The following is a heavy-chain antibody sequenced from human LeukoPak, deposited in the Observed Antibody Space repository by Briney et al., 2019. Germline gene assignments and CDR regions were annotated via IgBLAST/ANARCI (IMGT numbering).Heavy chain of an antibody. CDR1: GFTFTYGW. CDR3: ARVHGGYPFDH. J-gene: IGHJ4*02. CDR2: IKSKTSGGTT. V-gene: IGHV3-15*01. Sequence: GGSLRLSCAASGFTFTYGWMSWVRQAPGKGLEWVGRIKSKTSGGTTDYAAPVKGTFTISRDNAKNSLYLQMNSLRAEDTAVYYCARVHGGYPFDHWGQGTLVTVSS. D-gene: IGHD2-15*01.